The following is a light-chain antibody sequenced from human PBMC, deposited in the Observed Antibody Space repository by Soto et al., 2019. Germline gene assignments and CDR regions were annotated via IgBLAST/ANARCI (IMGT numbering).Light chain of an antibody. CDR3: QQYNKWPIT. J-gene: IGKJ5*01. V-gene: IGKV3-15*01. Sequence: EIVMTQSPATLSMSPGERATLSCRASQSVGSTLAWYRQRLGQAPRLLIHGASTRATGIPGRFSGSGSGTDFTLTISSLQSEDFAVYYCQQYNKWPITFGQGTRLETK. CDR2: GAS. CDR1: QSVGST.